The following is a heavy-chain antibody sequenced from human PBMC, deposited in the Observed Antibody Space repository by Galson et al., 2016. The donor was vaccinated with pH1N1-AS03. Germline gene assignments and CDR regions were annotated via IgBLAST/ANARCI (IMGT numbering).Heavy chain of an antibody. J-gene: IGHJ3*02. Sequence: SLRLSCAASGFSFNNYAMSWVRQAPGKGLEWVSSIGGRLNKTDYADSVKGRFTISRDRTSLSLQMNSLRAEDTAVYYCARENWNYVAFDIWGQGTMVTVSS. V-gene: IGHV3-23*01. CDR3: ARENWNYVAFDI. CDR2: IGGRLNKT. D-gene: IGHD1-7*01. CDR1: GFSFNNYA.